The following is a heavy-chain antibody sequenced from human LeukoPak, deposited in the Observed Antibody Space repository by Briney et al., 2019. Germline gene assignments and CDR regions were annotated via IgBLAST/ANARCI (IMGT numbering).Heavy chain of an antibody. V-gene: IGHV1-18*01. J-gene: IGHJ4*02. CDR3: AREYSYGYWGD. D-gene: IGHD5-18*01. Sequence: ASVKVSCKASGYTFTSYGISWVRQAPGQGLEWMGWISAYNGNTNYAQKLQGRVTMTRDTSISTAYMELSRLRSDDTAVYYCAREYSYGYWGDWGQGTLVTVSS. CDR1: GYTFTSYG. CDR2: ISAYNGNT.